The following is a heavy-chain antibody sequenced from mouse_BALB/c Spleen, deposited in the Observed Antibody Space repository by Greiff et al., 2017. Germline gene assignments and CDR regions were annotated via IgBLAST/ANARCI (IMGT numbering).Heavy chain of an antibody. Sequence: VQLQQSGAELVKPGASVKLSCTASGFNIKDTYMHWVKQRPEQGLEWIGRIDPANGNTKYDPKFQGKATITADTSSNTAYLQLSSLTSEDTAVYYCARLGGNKGDAMDYWGQGTSVTVSS. V-gene: IGHV14-3*02. J-gene: IGHJ4*01. CDR1: GFNIKDTY. D-gene: IGHD2-1*01. CDR3: ARLGGNKGDAMDY. CDR2: IDPANGNT.